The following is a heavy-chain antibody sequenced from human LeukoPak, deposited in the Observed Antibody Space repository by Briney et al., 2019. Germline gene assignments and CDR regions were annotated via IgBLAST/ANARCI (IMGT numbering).Heavy chain of an antibody. CDR3: ARVDGYYDSSGSLDY. V-gene: IGHV3-30-3*01. Sequence: GGSLRLSCAASGFTFNSYAMHWVRQAPGKGLEWVAVISYDGNKKYYADSVKGRFTISRDTSKNKVFVQMNSLSAEDTAVYYCARVDGYYDSSGSLDYWGQGTLVTVSS. CDR1: GFTFNSYA. CDR2: ISYDGNKK. J-gene: IGHJ4*02. D-gene: IGHD3-22*01.